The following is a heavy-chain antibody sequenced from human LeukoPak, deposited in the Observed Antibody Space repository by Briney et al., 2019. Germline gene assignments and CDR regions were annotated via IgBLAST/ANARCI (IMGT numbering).Heavy chain of an antibody. CDR3: AKGGYCSSSSCYQGVFDI. D-gene: IGHD2-2*03. CDR2: LSYDGSNT. CDR1: GFTFSTYD. V-gene: IGHV3-30*18. J-gene: IGHJ3*02. Sequence: GGSLRLSCAASGFTFSTYDMHWVRQAPGKGLEWMALLSYDGSNTYYADSVKGRFTISRDNSKNTVYLQMNSLRAEDTAVYYCAKGGYCSSSSCYQGVFDIWGQGTMVTVSS.